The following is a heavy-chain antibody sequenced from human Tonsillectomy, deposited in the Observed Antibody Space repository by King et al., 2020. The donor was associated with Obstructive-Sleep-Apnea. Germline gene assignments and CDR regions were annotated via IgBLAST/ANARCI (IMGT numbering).Heavy chain of an antibody. Sequence: QLVQSGGGLVKPGGSLRLSCAASGFTFSSFSMNWVRQAPGKGLEWVSSITSSSSYIYYADSLRGRFTISRDTAKNSLYLQIDSLRDEDTAVYYCARDRWSLCGGDCYSGRVYYYGMDVWGQGTTVTVSS. CDR3: ARDRWSLCGGDCYSGRVYYYGMDV. J-gene: IGHJ6*02. V-gene: IGHV3-21*01. CDR2: ITSSSSYI. CDR1: GFTFSSFS. D-gene: IGHD2-21*02.